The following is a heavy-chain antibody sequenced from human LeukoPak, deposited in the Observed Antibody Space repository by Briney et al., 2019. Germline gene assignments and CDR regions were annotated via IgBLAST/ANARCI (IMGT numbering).Heavy chain of an antibody. CDR1: GFTFSSYS. D-gene: IGHD5-12*01. CDR2: ISPSSTSI. CDR3: ARDRGYTQDY. J-gene: IGHJ4*02. Sequence: GGSLRLSCAASGFTFSSYSMNWVRQAPGKGLEWVSYISPSSTSIYYADSVKGRFTFSRDNAKNTLYLQMNSLRAEDTAVYFCARDRGYTQDYWGQGTLVTVSS. V-gene: IGHV3-48*04.